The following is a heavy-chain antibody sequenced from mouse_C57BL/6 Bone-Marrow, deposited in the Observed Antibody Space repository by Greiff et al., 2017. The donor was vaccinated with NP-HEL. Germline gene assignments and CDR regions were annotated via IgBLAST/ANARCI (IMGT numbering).Heavy chain of an antibody. CDR2: IYPGDGDT. CDR1: GYAFSSSW. J-gene: IGHJ2*01. CDR3: ARGGQDY. V-gene: IGHV1-82*01. D-gene: IGHD3-3*01. Sequence: LQESGPELVKPGASVKISCKASGYAFSSSWMNWVKQRPGKGLEWIGRIYPGDGDTNYNGKFKGKATLTADKSSSTAYMQLSSLTSEDSAVYFCARGGQDYWGQGTTLTVSS.